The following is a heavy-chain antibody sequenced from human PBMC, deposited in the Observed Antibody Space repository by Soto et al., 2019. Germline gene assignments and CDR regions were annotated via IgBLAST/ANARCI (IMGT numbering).Heavy chain of an antibody. CDR1: GFAFNNYG. CDR2: ISKSDYT. J-gene: IGHJ4*02. CDR3: AREDSIIIPAVSDF. Sequence: GGSLRLSCTVSGFAFNNYGINWVRQAPGKGLEWVSSISKSDYTYYSDSVKGRFAISRDNAKGSVSLQMNTLRVEDTAVYYCAREDSIIIPAVSDFWGQGTLVTVSS. D-gene: IGHD2-2*01. V-gene: IGHV3-21*01.